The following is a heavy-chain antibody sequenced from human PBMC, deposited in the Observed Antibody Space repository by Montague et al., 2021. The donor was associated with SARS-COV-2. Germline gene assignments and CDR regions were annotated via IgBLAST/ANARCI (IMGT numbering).Heavy chain of an antibody. CDR2: INSDASVT. D-gene: IGHD6-13*01. J-gene: IGHJ6*02. Sequence: SLRLSCAASGFMFTNHWMHWVRQAPGKGLVCVSRINSDASVTTYADSVKGRLTISRDNAKNTLSLQMNSLRAEDSAVYSCARGGKTAGRSSMDVWGQGTTVTVS. CDR1: GFMFTNHW. CDR3: ARGGKTAGRSSMDV. V-gene: IGHV3-74*01.